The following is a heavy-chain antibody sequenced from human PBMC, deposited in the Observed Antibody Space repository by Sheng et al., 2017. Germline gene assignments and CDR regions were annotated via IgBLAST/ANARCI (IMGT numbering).Heavy chain of an antibody. V-gene: IGHV1-69*13. J-gene: IGHJ4*02. CDR3: ARRTLNGGYFGS. Sequence: SGPEVREPGSSVTVSCKASYGTFSTYSIGWVRQAPGQGLEWIGGIFPILGTTNYAQKFQGRVTITADESTSTAYMELNSLTSEDTAVYFCARRTLNGGYFGSWGLGTLVTVSS. CDR2: IFPILGTT. D-gene: IGHD1-1*01. CDR1: YGTFSTYS.